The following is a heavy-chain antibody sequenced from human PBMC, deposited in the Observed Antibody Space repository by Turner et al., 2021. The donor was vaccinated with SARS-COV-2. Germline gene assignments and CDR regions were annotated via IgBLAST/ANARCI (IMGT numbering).Heavy chain of an antibody. CDR3: ARAAGGNYYYGMDV. J-gene: IGHJ6*02. V-gene: IGHV3-30-3*01. D-gene: IGHD3-16*01. CDR2: ISYDGSNK. Sequence: QVQLVESGGGVVQPGRSLRLSCAASGFTFSTYAMHWVRQAPGKGLECVALISYDGSNKYYADSVKGRFTISRDNSKNTLYLQMNSLRAEDTAVYYCARAAGGNYYYGMDVWGQGTTVTVSS. CDR1: GFTFSTYA.